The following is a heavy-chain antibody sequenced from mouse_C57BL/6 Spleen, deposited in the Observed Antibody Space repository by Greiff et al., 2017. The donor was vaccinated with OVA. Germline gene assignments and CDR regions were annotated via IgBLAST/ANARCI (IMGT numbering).Heavy chain of an antibody. CDR1: GYTFTSYW. D-gene: IGHD2-1*01. V-gene: IGHV1-59*01. CDR3: ATSTMAFDY. CDR2: IDPSDSYT. Sequence: VQLQQPGAELVRPGTSVKLSCKASGYTFTSYWMHWVKQRPGQGLEWIGVIDPSDSYTNYNQKFKGKATLTVDTSSSTAYMQLSSLTSEDSAVYYCATSTMAFDYWGQGTTLTVSS. J-gene: IGHJ2*01.